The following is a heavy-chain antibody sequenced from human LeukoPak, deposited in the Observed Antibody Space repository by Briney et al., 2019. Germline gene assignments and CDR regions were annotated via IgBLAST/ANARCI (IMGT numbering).Heavy chain of an antibody. V-gene: IGHV1-2*06. CDR3: ARGAAVGQTRDY. J-gene: IGHJ4*02. Sequence: ASVKVSCKASGCTLTDHYMHWVRQAPGQGLEWMGRINPNSGDANYAQKFQGRVTMTRDTSISTAYMELSSLRSDDTAVYYCARGAAVGQTRDYWGQGTLVTVSS. D-gene: IGHD6-13*01. CDR1: GCTLTDHY. CDR2: INPNSGDA.